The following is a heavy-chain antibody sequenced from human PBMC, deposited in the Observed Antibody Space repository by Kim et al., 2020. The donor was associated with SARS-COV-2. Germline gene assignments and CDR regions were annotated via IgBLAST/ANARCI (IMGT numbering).Heavy chain of an antibody. D-gene: IGHD1-7*01. CDR2: IYPGDSDT. Sequence: GASLQISCKGSGYRFTSYWIGWVRQMPGKGLEWMGIIYPGDSDTRYSPSFQGQVTISADKSISTAYLQWSSLKASDTAMYYCARIDGYNWNYEADAFDIWGQGTMVTVSS. V-gene: IGHV5-51*01. CDR1: GYRFTSYW. CDR3: ARIDGYNWNYEADAFDI. J-gene: IGHJ3*02.